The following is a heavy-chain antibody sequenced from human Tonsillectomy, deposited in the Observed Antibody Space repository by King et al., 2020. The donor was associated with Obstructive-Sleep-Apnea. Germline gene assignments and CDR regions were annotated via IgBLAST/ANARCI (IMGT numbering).Heavy chain of an antibody. CDR3: ARVVSSWSP. J-gene: IGHJ5*02. V-gene: IGHV3-66*01. CDR2: IYSGGST. D-gene: IGHD6-13*01. Sequence: VQLVESGGGLVQPGGSLRLSCAASGFNVSSNYMSWVRQPPGKGLEWVSVIYSGGSTYYADSVKGRFTISRDNSKNTLYLQMNSLRAEDAAVYYCARVVSSWSPWGQGTLVTVSS. CDR1: GFNVSSNY.